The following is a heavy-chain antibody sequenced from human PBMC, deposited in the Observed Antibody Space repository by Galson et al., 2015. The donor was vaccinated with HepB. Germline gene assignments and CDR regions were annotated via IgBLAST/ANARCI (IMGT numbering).Heavy chain of an antibody. CDR3: VKISGSFFDY. V-gene: IGHV3-64D*06. Sequence: SLRLSCAASGFTFSSYAMHRVRQAPGKGLEYVSAISSNGGSTYYADSVKGRFTISRDNSKNTLYLQMSSLRAEDTAVYYCVKISGSFFDYWGQGTLVTVSS. CDR2: ISSNGGST. D-gene: IGHD1-26*01. J-gene: IGHJ4*02. CDR1: GFTFSSYA.